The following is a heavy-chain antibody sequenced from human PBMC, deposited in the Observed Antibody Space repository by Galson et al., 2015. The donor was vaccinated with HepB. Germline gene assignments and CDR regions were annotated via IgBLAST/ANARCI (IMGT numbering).Heavy chain of an antibody. CDR1: GFTLDDYT. J-gene: IGHJ4*02. V-gene: IGHV3-43*01. D-gene: IGHD4-17*01. Sequence: SLRLSCAASGFTLDDYTMHWVRQAPGKGLEWVSLISWDGSSTYYADSVKGRFTISRDNSKNSLYLQMNSLRTEDTALYYCAKGSYGSPPDYWGQGTLVTVSS. CDR2: ISWDGSST. CDR3: AKGSYGSPPDY.